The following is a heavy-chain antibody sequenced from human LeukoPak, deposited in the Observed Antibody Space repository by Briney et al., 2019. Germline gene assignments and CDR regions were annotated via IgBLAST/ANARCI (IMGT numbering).Heavy chain of an antibody. Sequence: GGSLRLSCAASGFTFSSYAMHWVRQAPGKGLEWVAVISYDGSNKYYADSVKGRFTISRDNSKNTLYLQMNSLRAEDTAVYYCARAGYSYGFFDYWGQGTLVTVS. V-gene: IGHV3-30*04. CDR2: ISYDGSNK. CDR1: GFTFSSYA. CDR3: ARAGYSYGFFDY. J-gene: IGHJ4*02. D-gene: IGHD5-18*01.